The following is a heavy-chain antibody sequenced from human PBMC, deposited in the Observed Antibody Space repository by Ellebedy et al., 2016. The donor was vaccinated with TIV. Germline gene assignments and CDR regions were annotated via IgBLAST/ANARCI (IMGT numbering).Heavy chain of an antibody. J-gene: IGHJ5*02. CDR3: ATTLPEDGPIFINWFDP. Sequence: MPSETLSLTCTVPGGSITGYHCRWTRQPPGKGLEWIGYISYSGSTNYNPSLKSRVTISVDTSKNQFSLKLSSVTAADTAVYYCATTLPEDGPIFINWFDPWGQGTLVTVSS. CDR1: GGSITGYH. V-gene: IGHV4-59*08. CDR2: ISYSGST. D-gene: IGHD2-2*01.